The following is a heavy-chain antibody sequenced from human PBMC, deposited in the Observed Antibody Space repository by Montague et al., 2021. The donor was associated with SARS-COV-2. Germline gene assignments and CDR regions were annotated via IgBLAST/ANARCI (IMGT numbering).Heavy chain of an antibody. V-gene: IGHV3-53*01. CDR1: GFTVSSNY. J-gene: IGHJ3*02. Sequence: SLRLSCAASGFTVSSNYMSWVRQAPGKGLEWVSVIYSGGSTYYADPVKGRFTISRDNSKNTLYLQMNSLRAEDTAVYYCARDAEGIAARRSDAFDIWGQGTMVTVSS. D-gene: IGHD6-6*01. CDR2: IYSGGST. CDR3: ARDAEGIAARRSDAFDI.